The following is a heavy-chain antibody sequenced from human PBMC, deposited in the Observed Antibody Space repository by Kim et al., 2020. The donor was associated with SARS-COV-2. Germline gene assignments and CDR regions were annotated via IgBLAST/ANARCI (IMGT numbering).Heavy chain of an antibody. V-gene: IGHV3-23*01. CDR2: ISADGDRI. CDR1: GFTFSTYD. Sequence: GGSLRLSCAASGFTFSTYDMNWVRQAPGKGLEWVSLISADGDRIYYADSVKGRCTISRDNSKNTLYLQLNSLRADDTAVYYCAKVGRYSSGGPGGNYWGQGTLVTVSS. D-gene: IGHD3-22*01. CDR3: AKVGRYSSGGPGGNY. J-gene: IGHJ4*02.